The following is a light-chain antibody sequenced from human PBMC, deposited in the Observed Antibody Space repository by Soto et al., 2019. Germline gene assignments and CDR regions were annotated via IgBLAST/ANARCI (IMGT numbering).Light chain of an antibody. Sequence: EIVLTQSPGTLSLSPGERATLSCRASESVSTSYLAWYQQKPGQAPRLLIYGASGRATGIPYRFSVSTAGTDFTLTISRLEPEDFAVYYCRHYGTSALFGPGTKVDIK. CDR2: GAS. CDR1: ESVSTSY. CDR3: RHYGTSAL. V-gene: IGKV3-20*01. J-gene: IGKJ3*01.